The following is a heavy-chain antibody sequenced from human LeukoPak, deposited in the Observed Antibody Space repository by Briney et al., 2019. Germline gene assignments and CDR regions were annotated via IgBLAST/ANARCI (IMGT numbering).Heavy chain of an antibody. J-gene: IGHJ3*02. D-gene: IGHD2-21*02. V-gene: IGHV3-74*01. CDR1: GFTFSNYW. CDR2: INSDARST. CDR3: ARECGGDCYWEVDAFDI. Sequence: GGSLRLSCAASGFTFSNYWMHWVRQAPGKGLVWVSRINSDARSTSYADSVKGRFTISRDNAKNTLYLQMNSLRAEDTAVYYCARECGGDCYWEVDAFDIWGQGTMVTVSS.